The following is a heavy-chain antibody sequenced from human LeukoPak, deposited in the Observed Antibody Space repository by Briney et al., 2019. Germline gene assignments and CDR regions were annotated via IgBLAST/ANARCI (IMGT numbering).Heavy chain of an antibody. Sequence: PSETLSLTCTVSGGSISSYYWSWIRQPPGKGLEWIGYIYYSGSTNYNPSLKSRVTISVDTSKNQFSLKLNSVTAADTAVYYCASTTPGYCSGGSCYSSAFDIWGQGTMVTVSS. CDR3: ASTTPGYCSGGSCYSSAFDI. V-gene: IGHV4-59*08. CDR1: GGSISSYY. J-gene: IGHJ3*02. D-gene: IGHD2-15*01. CDR2: IYYSGST.